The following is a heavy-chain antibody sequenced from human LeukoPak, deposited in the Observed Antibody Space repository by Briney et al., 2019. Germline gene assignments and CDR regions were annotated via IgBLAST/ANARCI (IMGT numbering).Heavy chain of an antibody. J-gene: IGHJ6*03. D-gene: IGHD6-19*01. CDR2: IRYDGSNK. CDR3: AKGSKAVLFTRDHYMDV. CDR1: GFTFSSYA. Sequence: GGSLRLSCAASGFTFSSYAMHWVRQAPGKGLEWVAFIRYDGSNKYYADSVRGRFTISRDNSKNTLYLQMNRLRAEDTAVYFCAKGSKAVLFTRDHYMDVWGKGTTVTISS. V-gene: IGHV3-30*02.